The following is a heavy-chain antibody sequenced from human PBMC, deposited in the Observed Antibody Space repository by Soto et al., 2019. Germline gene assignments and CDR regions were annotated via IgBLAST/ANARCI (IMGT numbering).Heavy chain of an antibody. J-gene: IGHJ5*02. CDR3: ARERPDGARLDP. D-gene: IGHD6-6*01. V-gene: IGHV4-59*12. CDR1: GGSSSSDY. Sequence: PSETLSLTSTVPGGSSSSDYWSWIRQPPGKGLEWIGYIYHTGITNYNPSLKSRVTISVDMSKNQFSLTLSSVTAADTAVYYFARERPDGARLDPWGQGTLVTVSS. CDR2: IYHTGIT.